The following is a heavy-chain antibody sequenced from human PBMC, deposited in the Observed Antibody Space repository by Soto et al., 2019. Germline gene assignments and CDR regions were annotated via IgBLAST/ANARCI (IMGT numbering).Heavy chain of an antibody. V-gene: IGHV3-33*01. CDR1: GFSVNTHV. D-gene: IGHD2-2*02. CDR2: LWYDGSRE. Sequence: QVQLVESGGGVVQPGRSLRLSCAASGFSVNTHVIHWIRQAPGKGLEWVAVLWYDGSREYYADSVKGRFTISRDNSKNMIYLQMDNLRVADTAVYYCARVPRFDTWYFDYWGQGTLATVSS. J-gene: IGHJ4*02. CDR3: ARVPRFDTWYFDY.